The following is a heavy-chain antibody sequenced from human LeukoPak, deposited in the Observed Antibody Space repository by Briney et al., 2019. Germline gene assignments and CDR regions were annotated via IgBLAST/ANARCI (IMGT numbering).Heavy chain of an antibody. CDR3: ARGTDYYDSSGYYSGYYFDY. D-gene: IGHD3-22*01. CDR2: IYYSGST. Sequence: SETLSLTCTVSGGSISSYYWSWIRQPPGKGLEWIGDIYYSGSTNYNPSFKSRVTISVDTSKNQFSLKQSPVAAADTAVYYCARGTDYYDSSGYYSGYYFDYLRQATLVSDSS. J-gene: IGHJ4*02. V-gene: IGHV4-59*01. CDR1: GGSISSYY.